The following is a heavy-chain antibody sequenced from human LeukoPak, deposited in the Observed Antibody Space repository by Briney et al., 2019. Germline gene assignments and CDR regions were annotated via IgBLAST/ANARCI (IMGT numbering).Heavy chain of an antibody. V-gene: IGHV3-48*01. CDR2: INSSSSTI. CDR1: GFTFSSYS. Sequence: GGSLRLSCAASGFTFSSYSMNWVRQAPGKGLEWVSYINSSSSTIYYADSVKGRFTISRDNSKNTLYLQMNSLRAEDTAVYYCAKHGDIVVVPAARDYWGQGTLVTVSS. D-gene: IGHD2-2*01. J-gene: IGHJ4*02. CDR3: AKHGDIVVVPAARDY.